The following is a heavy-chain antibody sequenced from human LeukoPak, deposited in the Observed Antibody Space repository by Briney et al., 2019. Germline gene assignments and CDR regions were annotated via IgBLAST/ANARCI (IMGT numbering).Heavy chain of an antibody. CDR3: ARSTSSEYDIYHFDY. Sequence: GGSLRLSCAASGFTFRSYWMRWVRQAPGKGLVWVSRIDNDGTSTAYADSVRGRFTISRDNAKNTLYLQMNSLRAEDTALYYCARSTSSEYDIYHFDYWGQGTLVTVSS. D-gene: IGHD3-9*01. J-gene: IGHJ4*02. CDR1: GFTFRSYW. CDR2: IDNDGTST. V-gene: IGHV3-74*01.